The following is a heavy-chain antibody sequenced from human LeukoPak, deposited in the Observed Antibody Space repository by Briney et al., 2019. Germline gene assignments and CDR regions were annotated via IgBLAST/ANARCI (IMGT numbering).Heavy chain of an antibody. CDR2: ISGSGGST. V-gene: IGHV3-23*01. D-gene: IGHD2-8*01. Sequence: GGSLRLSCAASGFTFNNFAMSWVRQAPGKGLEWVSAISGSGGSTYYADSVKGRFTISRDNSKNTLYQQMNSLRAEDTAVCYCAKDPDCTSGVCYTFFDYWGQGTLVTVSS. J-gene: IGHJ4*02. CDR1: GFTFNNFA. CDR3: AKDPDCTSGVCYTFFDY.